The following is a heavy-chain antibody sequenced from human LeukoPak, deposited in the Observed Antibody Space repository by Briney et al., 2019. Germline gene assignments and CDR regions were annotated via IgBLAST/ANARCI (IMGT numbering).Heavy chain of an antibody. Sequence: PSETLSLTCTVSGGSISSYYWSWIRQPAGKGLEWIGRIYTSGSTNYNPSLKSRVTMSVDTSKNQFSLKRSSVNAADRAVDYWARRGRWYDYWGQGTLVTVSS. CDR2: IYTSGST. CDR3: ARRGRWYDY. V-gene: IGHV4-4*07. J-gene: IGHJ4*02. D-gene: IGHD6-13*01. CDR1: GGSISSYY.